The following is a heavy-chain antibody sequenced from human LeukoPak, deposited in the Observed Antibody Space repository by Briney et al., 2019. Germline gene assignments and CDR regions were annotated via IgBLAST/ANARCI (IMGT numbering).Heavy chain of an antibody. CDR1: RFTFSSYW. V-gene: IGHV3-7*01. D-gene: IGHD2-2*01. Sequence: GGSLRLSCAASRFTFSSYWMSWVRQAPGNGLEWVANIQQDGSEKYYVDSVKGRFTISRDNAKNSLYLQMNSLRAEDTAVYYCARDARVVLDYWGQGTLVTVSS. J-gene: IGHJ4*02. CDR3: ARDARVVLDY. CDR2: IQQDGSEK.